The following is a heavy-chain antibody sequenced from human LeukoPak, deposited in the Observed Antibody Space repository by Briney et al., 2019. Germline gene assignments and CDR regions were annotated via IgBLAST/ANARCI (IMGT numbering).Heavy chain of an antibody. D-gene: IGHD2-2*01. J-gene: IGHJ4*02. V-gene: IGHV3-7*03. Sequence: QPGGSLRLSCAGSGFTFSSYWMSWVRQAPGEGLEWVANIRQDGNEKYYVDSVKGRFTISRDNAKKSLYLQMNSLRAEDTAVYYCATQPAAADVDYWGQGTLVTVFS. CDR1: GFTFSSYW. CDR3: ATQPAAADVDY. CDR2: IRQDGNEK.